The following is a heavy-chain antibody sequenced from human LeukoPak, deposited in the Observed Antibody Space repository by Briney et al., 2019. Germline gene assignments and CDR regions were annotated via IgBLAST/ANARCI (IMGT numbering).Heavy chain of an antibody. CDR1: GFTFSSYR. J-gene: IGHJ4*02. Sequence: PGGSLRLSCAASGFTFSSYRMNWVRQAPGKGLEWVANIKQDGSEKYYADSVKGRFTISRDNARNSLYLQMNSLRAEDTAVYYCAPGGATTLIFDYWGQGTLVTVSS. V-gene: IGHV3-7*01. D-gene: IGHD1-26*01. CDR3: APGGATTLIFDY. CDR2: IKQDGSEK.